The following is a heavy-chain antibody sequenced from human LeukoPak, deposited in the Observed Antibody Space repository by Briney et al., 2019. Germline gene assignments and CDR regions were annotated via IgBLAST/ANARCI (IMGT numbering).Heavy chain of an antibody. V-gene: IGHV3-30*18. J-gene: IGHJ6*02. CDR2: ISYDGSNK. Sequence: GGSLRLSCAASGFTFSSYGMHWVRQAPGKGLEWVAVISYDGSNKYYADSVKGRFTISRDNSKNTLYLQMNSLRAEDTAVHYCAKDQVYVGSNAMVTPTYYYGMDVWGQGTRSPSP. D-gene: IGHD4-23*01. CDR1: GFTFSSYG. CDR3: AKDQVYVGSNAMVTPTYYYGMDV.